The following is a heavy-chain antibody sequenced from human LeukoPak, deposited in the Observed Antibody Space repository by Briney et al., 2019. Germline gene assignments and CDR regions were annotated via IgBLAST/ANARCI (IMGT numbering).Heavy chain of an antibody. Sequence: GGSLRLSCAASGFTFSSYSMNWVRQAPGKGLEWVSYISSTSSTIYYADSVKGRFTISRDNAKNSLYLQMNSLRVEDAAMYYCAGGYFYDSSGLPYYYYMDVWGKGTTVTVSS. CDR2: ISSTSSTI. D-gene: IGHD3-22*01. V-gene: IGHV3-48*01. J-gene: IGHJ6*03. CDR1: GFTFSSYS. CDR3: AGGYFYDSSGLPYYYYMDV.